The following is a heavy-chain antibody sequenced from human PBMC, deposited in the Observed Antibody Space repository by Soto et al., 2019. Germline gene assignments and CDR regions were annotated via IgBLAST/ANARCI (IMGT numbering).Heavy chain of an antibody. CDR2: IDPSGGVT. J-gene: IGHJ4*02. CDR3: ARDAIGHDNYETIGYYLDH. D-gene: IGHD3-16*01. Sequence: VASVKVSCKASGYTFTKFHIHWVRQAPGQGLEWMGMIDPSGGVTRDAQRFQGRITMTSDTSTSSVYMELRGLTSEDTAVCYCARDAIGHDNYETIGYYLDHWGPGTLVTVSS. CDR1: GYTFTKFH. V-gene: IGHV1-46*01.